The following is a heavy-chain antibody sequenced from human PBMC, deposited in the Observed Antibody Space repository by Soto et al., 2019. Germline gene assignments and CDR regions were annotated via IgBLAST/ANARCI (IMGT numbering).Heavy chain of an antibody. V-gene: IGHV4-38-2*01. J-gene: IGHJ6*02. Sequence: SETLSLTCAVSGYSISSGYYWGWIRQPPGKGLEWIGSIYHSGSTYYNPSLKSRVTISVDTSKNQFSLKLSSVTAADTAVYYCARVLGYYGMDVWGQGTTVTVSS. CDR1: GYSISSGYY. CDR3: ARVLGYYGMDV. CDR2: IYHSGST.